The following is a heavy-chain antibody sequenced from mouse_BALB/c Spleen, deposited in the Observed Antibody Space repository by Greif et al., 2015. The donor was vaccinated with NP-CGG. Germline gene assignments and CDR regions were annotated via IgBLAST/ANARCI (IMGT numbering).Heavy chain of an antibody. V-gene: IGHV5-6-5*01. D-gene: IGHD1-1*01. CDR2: ISSGGST. CDR3: ARGGYYGSSYDWFAY. J-gene: IGHJ3*01. CDR1: GFTFSSYA. Sequence: EVHLVESGGGLVKPGGSLKLSCAASGFTFSSYAMSWVRQTPEKRLEWVASISSGGSTYYPDSVKGRFTISRDNARNILYLQMSSLRSEDTAMYYCARGGYYGSSYDWFAYWGQGTLVTVSA.